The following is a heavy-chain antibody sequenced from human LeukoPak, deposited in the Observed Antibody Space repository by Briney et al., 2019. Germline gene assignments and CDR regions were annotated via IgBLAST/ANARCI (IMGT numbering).Heavy chain of an antibody. CDR2: IYTSGST. CDR1: GGSIGSYY. J-gene: IGHJ4*02. CDR3: AQIASAGTGDDY. D-gene: IGHD6-13*01. Sequence: SSETLSLTCTVSGGSIGSYYWSWIRQPAGKGLEWIGRIYTSGSTNYNPSLKSRVTMSVDTSKNQFSLKLSSVTAADTAVYYSAQIASAGTGDDYWGQGTLVTVSS. V-gene: IGHV4-4*07.